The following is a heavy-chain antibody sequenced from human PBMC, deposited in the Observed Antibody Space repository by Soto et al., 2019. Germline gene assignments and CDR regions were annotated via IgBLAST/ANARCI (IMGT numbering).Heavy chain of an antibody. V-gene: IGHV3-7*03. J-gene: IGHJ4*02. CDR1: GFTFSNYW. CDR3: LSFWTDS. D-gene: IGHD1-1*01. Sequence: EVQMVGSGGGLVQPGGSLRLSCAASGFTFSNYWMNWVRQAPGKGLEWVANIKEDGSEMNYVDCVKGRFTISRDNAKNSVYLQMNYLRAEDTAVYYCLSFWTDSWGQGTLVTVSS. CDR2: IKEDGSEM.